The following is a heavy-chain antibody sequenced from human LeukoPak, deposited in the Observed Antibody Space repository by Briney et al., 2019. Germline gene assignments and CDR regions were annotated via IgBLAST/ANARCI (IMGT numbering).Heavy chain of an antibody. Sequence: GASVRVSCKASGYTFTSYGISWVRQAPGQGLEWMGWISAYNGNTNYAQKLQGRVTMTTDTSTSTAYMELRSLRSDDTAVYYCARDPGGQQQLVQDYWGQGTLVTVSS. CDR1: GYTFTSYG. CDR3: ARDPGGQQQLVQDY. CDR2: ISAYNGNT. J-gene: IGHJ4*02. D-gene: IGHD6-13*01. V-gene: IGHV1-18*01.